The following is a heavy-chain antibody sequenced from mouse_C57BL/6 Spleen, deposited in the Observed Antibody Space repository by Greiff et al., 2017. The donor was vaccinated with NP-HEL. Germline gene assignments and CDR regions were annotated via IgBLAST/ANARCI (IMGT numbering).Heavy chain of an antibody. V-gene: IGHV1-52*01. CDR3: ARWDFDY. D-gene: IGHD4-1*01. Sequence: QVQLKESGAELVRPGSSVKLSCKASGYTFTSYWMHWVKQRPIQGLEWIGNIDPSDSETHYNQKFKDKATLTVDKSSSTAYMQLSSLTSEDSAVYYCARWDFDYWGQGTTLTVSS. CDR2: IDPSDSET. J-gene: IGHJ2*01. CDR1: GYTFTSYW.